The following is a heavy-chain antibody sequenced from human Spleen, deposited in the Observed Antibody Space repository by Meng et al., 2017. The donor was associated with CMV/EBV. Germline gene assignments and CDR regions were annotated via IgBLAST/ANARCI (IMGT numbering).Heavy chain of an antibody. CDR2: TYYRSKWFS. Sequence: SQTLSLTCAISGDSVSSISAAWNWVRQSPSRGLEWLGRTYYRSKWFSDYATSVKGRITIIPDASKNQFSLQLRSVNSEDSAVYYCARDQEISVAPTRGGMDVWGQGTTVTVSS. CDR1: GDSVSSISAA. D-gene: IGHD6-19*01. CDR3: ARDQEISVAPTRGGMDV. J-gene: IGHJ6*02. V-gene: IGHV6-1*01.